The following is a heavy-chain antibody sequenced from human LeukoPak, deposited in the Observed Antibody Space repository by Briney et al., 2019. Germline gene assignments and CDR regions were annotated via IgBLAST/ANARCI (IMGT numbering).Heavy chain of an antibody. CDR1: GGTFNNHA. J-gene: IGHJ5*02. Sequence: SVKVSCTASGGTFNNHAFTWVRQAPGQGLEWMGGIVPMFGTTNYAQKFQGRLTITADASTSTAYMELSSLRSEDTAVYYCARTQHLVLRSPLDPWGQGTLVTVSS. CDR2: IVPMFGTT. CDR3: ARTQHLVLRSPLDP. V-gene: IGHV1-69*13. D-gene: IGHD6-13*01.